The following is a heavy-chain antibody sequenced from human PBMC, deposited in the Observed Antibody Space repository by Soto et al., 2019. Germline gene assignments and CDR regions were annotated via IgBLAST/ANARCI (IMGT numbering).Heavy chain of an antibody. V-gene: IGHV4-30-4*01. Sequence: SETLSLTCTVSGGSISSGDYYWSWIRQPPGKGLEWIGYIYYSGSTYYNPSLKSRVTISVDTSKNQFSLKLSSVTAADTAVYYCARGTISRSWQRLNWFDPWGQGTLVTVSS. CDR3: ARGTISRSWQRLNWFDP. J-gene: IGHJ5*02. D-gene: IGHD6-13*01. CDR1: GGSISSGDYY. CDR2: IYYSGST.